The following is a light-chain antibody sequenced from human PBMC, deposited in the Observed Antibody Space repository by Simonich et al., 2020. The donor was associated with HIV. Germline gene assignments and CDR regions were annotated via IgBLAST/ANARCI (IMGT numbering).Light chain of an antibody. CDR2: AAS. J-gene: IGKJ3*01. CDR3: QQLNSYPP. CDR1: QGISNY. Sequence: IRMTQSPSSLSASVGDRVTITCRASQGISNYLAWYQQKPGKAPNLLIYAASTLQSGVPSRFSGSGAGTEFTLTISSLQPEDFATYYCQQLNSYPPFGPGTKVDIK. V-gene: IGKV1-9*01.